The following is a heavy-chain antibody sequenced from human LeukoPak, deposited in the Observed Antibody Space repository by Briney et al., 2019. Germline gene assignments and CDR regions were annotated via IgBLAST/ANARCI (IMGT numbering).Heavy chain of an antibody. CDR3: ARGPRFGELLWHWFDP. V-gene: IGHV4-34*01. CDR1: GGSFSGYY. D-gene: IGHD3-10*01. Sequence: SETLSLTCAVYGGSFSGYYWSWIRQPPGKGLEWIGEINHSGSTNYNPPLKSRVTISEDTSKNQFSLKLRSVTAADTAVYYCARGPRFGELLWHWFDPWGQGTLVTVSS. J-gene: IGHJ5*02. CDR2: INHSGST.